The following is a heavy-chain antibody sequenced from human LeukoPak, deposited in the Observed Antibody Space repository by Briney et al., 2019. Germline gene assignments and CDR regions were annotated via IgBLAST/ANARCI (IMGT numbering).Heavy chain of an antibody. CDR3: TTLRPYIQPR. Sequence: GGSLRLSCAASGFTFSDCYMSWIRQAPGKGPEWVSSITSGRTTYYADSVKGRFTISNDNAKKSLYLQMNSLRAEDTAVYYCTTLRPYIQPRWGQGTMVTVSS. CDR2: ITSGRTT. J-gene: IGHJ3*01. D-gene: IGHD5-18*01. V-gene: IGHV3-11*04. CDR1: GFTFSDCY.